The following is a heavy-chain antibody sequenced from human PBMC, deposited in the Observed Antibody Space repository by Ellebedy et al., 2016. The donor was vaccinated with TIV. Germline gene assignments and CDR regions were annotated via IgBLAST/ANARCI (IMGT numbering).Heavy chain of an antibody. CDR3: ARGGYYDSNGYPRCDY. Sequence: GGSLRLXXAASGFTIGRYAMHWVRQAPGKGLEWVAAISYDGSYIYYADSVKGRFTISRDNSKNTLSLEMNSLRAEDTAVYYCARGGYYDSNGYPRCDYWGQGTLVTVSS. CDR1: GFTIGRYA. D-gene: IGHD3-22*01. J-gene: IGHJ4*02. CDR2: ISYDGSYI. V-gene: IGHV3-30*04.